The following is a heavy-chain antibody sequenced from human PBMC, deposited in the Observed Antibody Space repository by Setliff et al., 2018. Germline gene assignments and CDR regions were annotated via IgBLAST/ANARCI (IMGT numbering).Heavy chain of an antibody. CDR3: ARIMGIVGDNRFDP. CDR1: GYTFSSYS. Sequence: GASVKVSCKASGYTFSSYSMHWVRQAPGQRPEWMGWINTGNANTKYSQKFQGRVTMTRDTSISTAYMELSRLRSDDTAVYYCARIMGIVGDNRFDPWGQGTLVTVSS. J-gene: IGHJ5*02. CDR2: INTGNANT. D-gene: IGHD1-26*01. V-gene: IGHV1-3*04.